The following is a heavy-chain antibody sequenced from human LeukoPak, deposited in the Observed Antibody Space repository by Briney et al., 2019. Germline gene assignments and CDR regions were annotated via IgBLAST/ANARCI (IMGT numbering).Heavy chain of an antibody. J-gene: IGHJ4*02. D-gene: IGHD3-3*01. V-gene: IGHV1-2*02. CDR3: ARGGVTYYDFWSGYYSFDY. CDR2: INPNSGGT. CDR1: GGTFSSYA. Sequence: ASVKVSCKASGGTFSSYAISWVRQAPGQGLEWMGWINPNSGGTNYAQKFQGRVTMTRDTSISTAYMDLSRLRSDDTAVYYCARGGVTYYDFWSGYYSFDYWGQGTLVTVSS.